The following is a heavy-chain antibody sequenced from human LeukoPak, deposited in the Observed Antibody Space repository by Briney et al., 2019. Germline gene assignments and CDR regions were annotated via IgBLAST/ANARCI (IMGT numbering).Heavy chain of an antibody. D-gene: IGHD3-10*01. V-gene: IGHV1-2*02. Sequence: ASVKVSCKASGFTFSGYYMHWVRRAPGQGLEWMAWISPNSGGTNYVQKFQGRVTVTRATSISTDYMEISGLTSDDAALYYCAREPSGSGGYDYWGQGTLVTVSS. CDR2: ISPNSGGT. CDR1: GFTFSGYY. CDR3: AREPSGSGGYDY. J-gene: IGHJ4*02.